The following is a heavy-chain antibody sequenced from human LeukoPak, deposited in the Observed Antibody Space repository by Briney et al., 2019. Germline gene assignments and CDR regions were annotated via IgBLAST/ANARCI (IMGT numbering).Heavy chain of an antibody. D-gene: IGHD1-26*01. CDR3: ARDGNGIVGATSIDY. J-gene: IGHJ4*02. V-gene: IGHV1-18*01. CDR2: ISAYNGNT. CDR1: GYTFTSYG. Sequence: ASVKVSCKASGYTFTSYGISWVRQAPGQGLEWMGWISAYNGNTNYAQKLRGRVTMTTDTSTSTAYMELRSLRSDDTAVYYCARDGNGIVGATSIDYWGQGTLVTVSS.